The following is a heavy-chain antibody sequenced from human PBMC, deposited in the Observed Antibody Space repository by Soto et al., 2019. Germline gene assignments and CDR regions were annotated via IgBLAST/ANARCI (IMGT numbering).Heavy chain of an antibody. Sequence: SVKVSCKVSGSRFSNYVISWVRQAPGHGLEWLGRIIPIFNSTKYAQSFQGRVTITADKSTSTASLELSSLRSDDTAVYYCAREGRGKKAGYNGLVSLGYWGQGTLVTGS. D-gene: IGHD2-2*02. CDR3: AREGRGKKAGYNGLVSLGY. CDR2: IIPIFNST. CDR1: GSRFSNYV. V-gene: IGHV1-69*06. J-gene: IGHJ4*02.